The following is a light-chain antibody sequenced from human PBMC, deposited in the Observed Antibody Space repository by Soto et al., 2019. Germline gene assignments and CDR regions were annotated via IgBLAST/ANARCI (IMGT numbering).Light chain of an antibody. CDR2: DAS. V-gene: IGKV3-11*01. J-gene: IGKJ4*01. Sequence: EIVLTQSPATLSLSPGERGTVSCRASQSVSSYLAWYQQKPGPAPRLLIYDASNRATGIPARFSGSGSGTDFTLTISSLEPEDFAVYYCQQRSNWPLTFGGGTKVDIK. CDR1: QSVSSY. CDR3: QQRSNWPLT.